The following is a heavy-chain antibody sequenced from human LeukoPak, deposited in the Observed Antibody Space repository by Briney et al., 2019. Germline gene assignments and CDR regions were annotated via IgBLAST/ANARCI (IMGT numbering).Heavy chain of an antibody. Sequence: GGSLRLSCAASGFTCSSYAMSWVRQAPGKGLEWVSGISGSGGTTCYADSVKGRITISRDNSKNTLNLQMNSLRAEDTAVYYCARGGASGSHLHWFDPWGQGTLVTVSS. D-gene: IGHD3-10*01. CDR3: ARGGASGSHLHWFDP. J-gene: IGHJ5*02. V-gene: IGHV3-23*01. CDR1: GFTCSSYA. CDR2: ISGSGGTT.